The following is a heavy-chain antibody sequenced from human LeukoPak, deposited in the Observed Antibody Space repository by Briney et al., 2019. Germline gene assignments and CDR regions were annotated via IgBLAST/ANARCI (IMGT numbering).Heavy chain of an antibody. CDR1: GFTFDDYA. J-gene: IGHJ4*02. Sequence: GRSLRLSCAASGFTFDDYAMHWVRQAPGKGLEWVSGISWNSGSIGYADSVKGRFTISRDNAKNSLYLQMNSLRAEDTAVYYCARDEPWSYYLLDYWGQGTLVTVSS. V-gene: IGHV3-9*01. CDR3: ARDEPWSYYLLDY. CDR2: ISWNSGSI. D-gene: IGHD3-10*01.